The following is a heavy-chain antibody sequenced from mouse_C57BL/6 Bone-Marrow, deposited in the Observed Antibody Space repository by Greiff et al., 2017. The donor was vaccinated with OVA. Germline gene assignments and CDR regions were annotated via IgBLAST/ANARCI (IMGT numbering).Heavy chain of an antibody. CDR2: INPYNGDT. D-gene: IGHD1-1*01. Sequence: VQLKESGPELVKPGDSVKISCKASGYSFTGYFMNWVMQSHGKSLEWIGRINPYNGDTFYNQKFKGKATLTVDKSSSTGNMERRSLTSEDSAVYYCARERRGIYYYGSSPAWFAYWGQGTLVTVSA. CDR3: ARERRGIYYYGSSPAWFAY. CDR1: GYSFTGYF. V-gene: IGHV1-20*01. J-gene: IGHJ3*01.